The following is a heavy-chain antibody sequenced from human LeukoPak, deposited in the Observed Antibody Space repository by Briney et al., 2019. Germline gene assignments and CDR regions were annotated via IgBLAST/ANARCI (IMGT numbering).Heavy chain of an antibody. D-gene: IGHD6-6*01. Sequence: PGGSLRLSCAASGFTFSSYAMHWVRQAPGKGLEWVAVISYDGSNKYYADSVKGRFTISRDNSKNTLYLQMNSLRAEDTAVYYCARDKYSSSNGFDYWGQGTLVTVSS. J-gene: IGHJ4*02. CDR1: GFTFSSYA. V-gene: IGHV3-30*04. CDR2: ISYDGSNK. CDR3: ARDKYSSSNGFDY.